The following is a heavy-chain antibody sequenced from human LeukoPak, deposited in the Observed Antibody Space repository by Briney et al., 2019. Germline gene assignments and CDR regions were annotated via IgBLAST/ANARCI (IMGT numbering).Heavy chain of an antibody. CDR1: GFTVSSNY. V-gene: IGHV3-23*01. CDR2: ISGSGGST. CDR3: AKDLDIVVVPAAMPKWFDP. J-gene: IGHJ5*02. Sequence: GGSLRLSCAASGFTVSSNYMSWVRQAPGKGREWVSAISGSGGSTYYADSVKGRFTISRDNSNNTLYLQMNSLRAEDTAVYYCAKDLDIVVVPAAMPKWFDPWGQGTLVTVSS. D-gene: IGHD2-2*03.